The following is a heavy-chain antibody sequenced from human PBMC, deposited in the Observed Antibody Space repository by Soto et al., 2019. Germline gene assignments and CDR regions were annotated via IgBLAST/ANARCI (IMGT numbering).Heavy chain of an antibody. CDR2: INRNGGST. J-gene: IGHJ4*02. D-gene: IGHD2-21*02. CDR3: ARGGSDYYFDY. CDR1: GFTFSSYA. Sequence: EVQLVESGGGLVQPGGSLRLSCAASGFTFSSYAMHWVRQAPGQGLEYVSTINRNGGSTYYANSVKGRFTISRDNYKNTLYLQMGSLSAEDMAVYYCARGGSDYYFDYWGQGTLVTVSS. V-gene: IGHV3-64*01.